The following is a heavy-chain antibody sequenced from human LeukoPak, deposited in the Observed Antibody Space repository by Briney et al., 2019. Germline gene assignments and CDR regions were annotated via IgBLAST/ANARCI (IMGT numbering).Heavy chain of an antibody. J-gene: IGHJ1*01. CDR2: IKQGGSEK. CDR1: GFTFSNYW. CDR3: ATYSSSNAREFQY. D-gene: IGHD2-2*01. V-gene: IGHV3-7*01. Sequence: GGSLRLSCAASGFTFSNYWMSWVRQAPGKGLEWVANIKQGGSEKYYVDSVRGRFTISRDNAKISLYLQMNSLRAEDTAVYYCATYSSSNAREFQYWGQGTLVTVSS.